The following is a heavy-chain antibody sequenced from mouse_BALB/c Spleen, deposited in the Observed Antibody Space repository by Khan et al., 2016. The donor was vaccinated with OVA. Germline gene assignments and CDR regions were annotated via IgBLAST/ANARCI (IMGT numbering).Heavy chain of an antibody. CDR1: GYTFTTAG. CDR3: ARGGAAFYRNDGGAMDY. Sequence: QIQLVQSGPYPKKPGETVRISCKASGYTFTTAGMQWVQKLPGKGLKWIGWMNTDSGVPKYAEDFKGRFAFSLETSTSTVYLQITNLKNEDTATYFCARGGAAFYRNDGGAMDYWGQGTSVTVSS. J-gene: IGHJ4*01. V-gene: IGHV9-4*02. CDR2: MNTDSGVP. D-gene: IGHD2-14*01.